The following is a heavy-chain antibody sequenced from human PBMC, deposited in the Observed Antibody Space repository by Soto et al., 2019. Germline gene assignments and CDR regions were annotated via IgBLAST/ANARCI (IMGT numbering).Heavy chain of an antibody. CDR1: GGSISSGGYS. J-gene: IGHJ4*02. D-gene: IGHD3-10*01. CDR2: IYNSGST. V-gene: IGHV4-30-2*01. Sequence: SETLSLTCAVSGGSISSGGYSWSWIRQPPGKGLEWIGYIYNSGSTYYNPSLKSRVTISVDRSKNQFSLKLSSVTAADTAVYYCARAPRGNYGYPSYFDYWGQGTLVTVSS. CDR3: ARAPRGNYGYPSYFDY.